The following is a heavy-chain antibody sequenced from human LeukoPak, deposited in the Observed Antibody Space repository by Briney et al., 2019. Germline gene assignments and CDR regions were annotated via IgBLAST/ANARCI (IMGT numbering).Heavy chain of an antibody. Sequence: ASVKVSCNASGYTFTSYYMHWVRQAPGQGLDWMGIINPSGGSTYYAQKFQGRVTMTRDTSTSTVYLEVSSLRSEDTAVYYCARGLRSTGKFDYWGQGTLVTVSS. CDR3: ARGLRSTGKFDY. J-gene: IGHJ4*02. D-gene: IGHD1-14*01. CDR1: GYTFTSYY. V-gene: IGHV1-46*01. CDR2: INPSGGST.